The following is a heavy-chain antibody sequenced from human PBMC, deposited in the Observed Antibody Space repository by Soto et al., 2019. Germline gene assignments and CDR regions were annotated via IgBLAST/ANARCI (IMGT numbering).Heavy chain of an antibody. Sequence: SETLSLTCTVSGGSISSYYWSWIRQPPGKGLEWIGYIYYSGSTNYNPSLKSRVTISVDTSKDQFSLKLSSVTAADTAVYYCARAVEYCSSTSCYREDYWGQGTLVTVSS. CDR1: GGSISSYY. J-gene: IGHJ4*02. CDR2: IYYSGST. D-gene: IGHD2-2*02. V-gene: IGHV4-59*01. CDR3: ARAVEYCSSTSCYREDY.